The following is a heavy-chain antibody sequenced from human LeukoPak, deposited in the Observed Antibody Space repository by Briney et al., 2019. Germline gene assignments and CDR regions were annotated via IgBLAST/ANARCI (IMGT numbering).Heavy chain of an antibody. J-gene: IGHJ4*02. CDR2: INAGNGNT. CDR1: GYTFISFA. CDR3: ARDTVWFGELLLDY. D-gene: IGHD3-10*01. Sequence: GASVKVSCKASGYTFISFAMHWVRQAPGQRLEWMGWINAGNGNTKYSQKFQGRVTITRDTSASTAYMELSSLRSEDTAVYYCARDTVWFGELLLDYWGQGTLVTVSS. V-gene: IGHV1-3*01.